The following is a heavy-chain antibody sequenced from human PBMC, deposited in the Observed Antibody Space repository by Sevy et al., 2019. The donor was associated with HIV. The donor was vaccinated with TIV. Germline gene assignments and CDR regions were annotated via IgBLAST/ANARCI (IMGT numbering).Heavy chain of an antibody. CDR3: VHTPYIGSYALDF. Sequence: SGPTLVKPTQTLTLTCTFSGFSLTTSAVGVAWIPQPPGEALEWLAVIYGDDDKRYNPSLRSRLTITKDTSKNEVVLTMTSVDTVDTSTYFCVHTPYIGSYALDFWGQGTLVTVSS. J-gene: IGHJ4*02. CDR2: IYGDDDK. CDR1: GFSLTTSAVG. D-gene: IGHD1-26*01. V-gene: IGHV2-5*02.